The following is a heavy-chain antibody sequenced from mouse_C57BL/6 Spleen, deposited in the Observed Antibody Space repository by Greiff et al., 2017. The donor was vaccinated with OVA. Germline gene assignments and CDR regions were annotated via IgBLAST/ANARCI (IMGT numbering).Heavy chain of an antibody. D-gene: IGHD2-5*01. CDR3: AKPAYYSNYDWYFDV. CDR2: ISSGSSTI. Sequence: EVMLVESGGGLVKPGGSLKLSCAASGFTFSDYGMHWVRQAPEKGLEWVAYISSGSSTIYYADTVKGRFTISRDNAKNTLFLQMTSLRSEDTAMYYCAKPAYYSNYDWYFDVWGTGTTVTVSS. J-gene: IGHJ1*03. V-gene: IGHV5-17*01. CDR1: GFTFSDYG.